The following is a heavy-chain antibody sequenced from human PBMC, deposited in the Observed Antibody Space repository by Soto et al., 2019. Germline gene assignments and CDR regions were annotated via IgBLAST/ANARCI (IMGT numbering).Heavy chain of an antibody. J-gene: IGHJ4*02. Sequence: GGSLRLSCAASGLTFSDRYMDWVRQAPGKGLEWVGRIRKKTNSYTTEYAASVKGRFIISRDDSTNSLYLQMSSLKTEDTAVYYCTTVTTVDYYFDYWGQRTLVTVSS. CDR1: GLTFSDRY. CDR3: TTVTTVDYYFDY. D-gene: IGHD4-17*01. CDR2: IRKKTNSYTT. V-gene: IGHV3-72*01.